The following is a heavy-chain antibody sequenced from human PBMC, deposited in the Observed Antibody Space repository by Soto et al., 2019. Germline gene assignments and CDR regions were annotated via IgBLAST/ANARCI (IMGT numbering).Heavy chain of an antibody. Sequence: SETLSLTCTVSGGSISSSSYYWGWIRQPPGKGLEWIGSIYYSGSTYYNPSLKSRVTISVDTSKNQFSLNLSSLTAADTAVYYCARQEEDYDILTGYSPRFDYWGQGTLVTVSS. CDR2: IYYSGST. D-gene: IGHD3-9*01. J-gene: IGHJ4*02. CDR3: ARQEEDYDILTGYSPRFDY. V-gene: IGHV4-39*01. CDR1: GGSISSSSYY.